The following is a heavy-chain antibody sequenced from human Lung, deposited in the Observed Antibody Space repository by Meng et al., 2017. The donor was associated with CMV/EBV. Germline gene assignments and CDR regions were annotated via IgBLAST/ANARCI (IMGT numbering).Heavy chain of an antibody. CDR1: GYTFTSYD. J-gene: IGHJ4*02. V-gene: IGHV1-8*01. Sequence: SXXVSXKASGYTFTSYDINWVRQATGQGLEWMGWMNPNSGNTGYAQNFQGRVTMTRNTSISTVYMELSGLRSEDTAVYYCARRRGGSSWGDFDYWGQGTLVTVSS. CDR3: ARRRGGSSWGDFDY. D-gene: IGHD6-6*01. CDR2: MNPNSGNT.